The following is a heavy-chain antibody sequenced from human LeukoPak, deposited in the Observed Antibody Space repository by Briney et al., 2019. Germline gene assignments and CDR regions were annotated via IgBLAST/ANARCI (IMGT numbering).Heavy chain of an antibody. Sequence: PGGSLRLSCAASGFTFSSYAMSWVRQAPGKGLEWVSAISGSGGSTYYAGSVKGRFTISRDNSKNTLYLQMNSLRAEDTAVYHCARGGYGIIVGATRGFDYWGQGTLVTVSS. J-gene: IGHJ4*02. CDR3: ARGGYGIIVGATRGFDY. CDR2: ISGSGGST. CDR1: GFTFSSYA. D-gene: IGHD1-26*01. V-gene: IGHV3-23*01.